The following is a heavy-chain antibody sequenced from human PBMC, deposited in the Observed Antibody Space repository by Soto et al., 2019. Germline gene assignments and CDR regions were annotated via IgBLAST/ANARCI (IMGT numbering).Heavy chain of an antibody. CDR2: IDPRAGST. J-gene: IGHJ3*02. CDR1: GYTFTTYY. V-gene: IGHV1-46*01. Sequence: QVQLVQSGAEVKKPGASVKVSCKASGYTFTTYYMHWIRQAPGQGLEWMGIIDPRAGSTSHAQKFQGRVTMTRDTSTSTVYMDLRSLRSEDTAVYYCARAGYYDSSGCDGFDIWGQGTMVTVSS. D-gene: IGHD3-22*01. CDR3: ARAGYYDSSGCDGFDI.